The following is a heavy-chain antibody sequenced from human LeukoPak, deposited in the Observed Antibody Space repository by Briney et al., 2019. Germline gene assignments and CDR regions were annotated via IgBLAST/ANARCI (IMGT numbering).Heavy chain of an antibody. J-gene: IGHJ4*02. V-gene: IGHV3-23*01. CDR3: AKRDNSGSYYFDY. D-gene: IGHD6-25*01. CDR2: ISGGGGGT. CDR1: GFTFNYYG. Sequence: PGGSLRLSCTAPGFTFNYYGVSWVRQAPGKGLEWVSTISGGGGGTFYADSVKGRFTISRDNSKNMLYLQMNSLRVEDTAVYYCAKRDNSGSYYFDYWGQGTLVTVSS.